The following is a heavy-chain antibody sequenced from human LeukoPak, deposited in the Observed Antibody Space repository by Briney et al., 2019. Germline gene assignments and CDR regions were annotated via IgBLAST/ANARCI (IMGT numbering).Heavy chain of an antibody. V-gene: IGHV4-59*01. CDR1: GGSISSYY. J-gene: IGHJ6*02. Sequence: SETLSLTCTVSGGSISSYYWSWIRQPPGKGLEWIGYIYYSGSTNYNPSLKRRVTISVDTSKNQFSLKLSSVTAADTAVYYCARESSAISLGYYYYYGMDVWGQGTTVTVSS. CDR2: IYYSGST. CDR3: ARESSAISLGYYYYYGMDV. D-gene: IGHD2-21*01.